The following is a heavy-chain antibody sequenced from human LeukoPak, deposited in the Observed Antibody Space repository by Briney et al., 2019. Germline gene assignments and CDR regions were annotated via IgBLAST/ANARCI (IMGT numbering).Heavy chain of an antibody. CDR2: IRSKAYRGTT. V-gene: IGHV3-49*04. CDR3: TRGPIQLWIHNATDV. D-gene: IGHD5-18*01. J-gene: IGHJ6*02. Sequence: GGYLRLSCVASGFTFGDHAMSRVRQAPGKGLGWVGFIRSKAYRGTTEYAASVKGRFTISRDDSNSIAYLQMNSLEPEDTAVYFCTRGPIQLWIHNATDVWGRGTTVTASS. CDR1: GFTFGDHA.